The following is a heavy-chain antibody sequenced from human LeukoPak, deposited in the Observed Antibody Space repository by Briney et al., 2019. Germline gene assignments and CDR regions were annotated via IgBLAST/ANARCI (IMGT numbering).Heavy chain of an antibody. CDR2: ISGSGDNT. J-gene: IGHJ6*02. Sequence: GGSLRLSCAASGFTLSNYAMSWVRQAPGKGLEWVSAISGSGDNTYYADSVKGRFTISRDNSKNTLYLQMNNLRAEDTAVYYCAKHLKRGQTVYYYYATDVWGQGTTVTVSS. CDR3: AKHLKRGQTVYYYYATDV. CDR1: GFTLSNYA. V-gene: IGHV3-23*01. D-gene: IGHD4-11*01.